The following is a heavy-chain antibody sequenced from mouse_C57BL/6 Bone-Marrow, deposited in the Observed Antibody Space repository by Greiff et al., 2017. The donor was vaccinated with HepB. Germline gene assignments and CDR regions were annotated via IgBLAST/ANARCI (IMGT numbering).Heavy chain of an antibody. J-gene: IGHJ4*01. D-gene: IGHD1-2*01. CDR3: VRPILLGPVPYAMDY. CDR2: IRSKSNNYAT. Sequence: EVKLMESGGGLVQPKGSLKLSCAASGFSFNTYAMNWVRQAPGKGLEWVARIRSKSNNYATYYADSVKDRFTISRDDSESMLYLQMNNLKTEDTARYYCVRPILLGPVPYAMDYWGQGTSVTVSS. CDR1: GFSFNTYA. V-gene: IGHV10-1*01.